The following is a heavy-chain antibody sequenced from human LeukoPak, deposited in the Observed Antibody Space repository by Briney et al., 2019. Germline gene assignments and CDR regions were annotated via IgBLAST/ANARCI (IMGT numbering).Heavy chain of an antibody. CDR1: GYSISSGYY. V-gene: IGHV4-38-2*02. D-gene: IGHD2-2*02. CDR3: ARDEPRYCSSTSCYKGNWFDP. J-gene: IGHJ5*02. CDR2: IYHSGST. Sequence: SQTLSLTSAVSGYSISSGYYWGWIRQPPGKGLESIGSIYHSGSTYYNPSLKSRVTIQVDTSKHQFSLKLSSVTAADTAVYYCARDEPRYCSSTSCYKGNWFDPWGQGTLVTVSS.